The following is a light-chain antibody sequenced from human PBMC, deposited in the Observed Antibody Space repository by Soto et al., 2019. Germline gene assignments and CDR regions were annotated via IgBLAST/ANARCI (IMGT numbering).Light chain of an antibody. Sequence: DIQMTQSPSSLSASVGDRVTITCRASQSISNYVNWYQQRLGKAPNLLIYAASSLQSGVPSRFGGSGSGRDFTLTISSLHPEDFATYYCQQSYHTLPLTFGGGTKVEI. CDR1: QSISNY. CDR2: AAS. J-gene: IGKJ4*01. CDR3: QQSYHTLPLT. V-gene: IGKV1-39*01.